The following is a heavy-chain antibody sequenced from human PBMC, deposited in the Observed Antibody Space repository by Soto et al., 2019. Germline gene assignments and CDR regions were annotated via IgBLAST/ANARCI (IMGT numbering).Heavy chain of an antibody. V-gene: IGHV1-8*01. CDR3: ARSAYDSSGYYYYYYGMDV. CDR1: GYTFTSYD. Sequence: DSVKVSCKASGYTFTSYDINWVRQATGQGLEWMGWMNPNSGNTGYAQKFQGRVTMTRNTSISTAYMELSSLRSEDTAVYYCARSAYDSSGYYYYYYGMDVWGQGTTVTVSS. D-gene: IGHD3-22*01. J-gene: IGHJ6*02. CDR2: MNPNSGNT.